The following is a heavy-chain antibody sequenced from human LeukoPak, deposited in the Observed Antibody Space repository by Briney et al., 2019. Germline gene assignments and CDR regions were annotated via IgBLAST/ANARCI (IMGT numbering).Heavy chain of an antibody. D-gene: IGHD3-10*01. V-gene: IGHV1-46*01. Sequence: ASVKVSCKASGYTFTSYYMHWVRQAPGQGLEWMGIISPSGGSTSYAQKFQGRVTMTRDTSTSTVYMELSSLRSEDTAVYYCARDSGFGYYGSGSFFDYWGQGTLVTVSS. CDR2: ISPSGGST. J-gene: IGHJ4*02. CDR1: GYTFTSYY. CDR3: ARDSGFGYYGSGSFFDY.